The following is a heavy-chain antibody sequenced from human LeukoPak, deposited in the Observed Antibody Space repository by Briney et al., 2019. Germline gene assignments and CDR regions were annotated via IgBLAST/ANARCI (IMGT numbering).Heavy chain of an antibody. CDR1: GFTFSSYW. Sequence: GGSLGLSCAASGFTFSSYWMHWVRHAPGKGLVWVSRINSDGSRTNYADSVKGRITISRDNSKNTLYLQMNSLRAEDTAVYYCASHGSSGYYYYFDYWGQGTLVTVSS. D-gene: IGHD3-22*01. V-gene: IGHV3-74*01. J-gene: IGHJ4*02. CDR3: ASHGSSGYYYYFDY. CDR2: INSDGSRT.